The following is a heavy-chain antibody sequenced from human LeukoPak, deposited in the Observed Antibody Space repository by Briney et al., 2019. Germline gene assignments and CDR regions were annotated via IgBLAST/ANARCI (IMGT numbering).Heavy chain of an antibody. J-gene: IGHJ4*02. CDR3: ARLSRGSSAGFDY. Sequence: SETLSLTRTVSGGSISSYYWNWIRQPPGKGLEWIGYMYYSGSSNYNPSLKSRVTISVDTSKNQFSLKLTSVAAADTAVYFCARLSRGSSAGFDYWGQGILVTVSS. V-gene: IGHV4-59*01. CDR2: MYYSGSS. CDR1: GGSISSYY. D-gene: IGHD6-6*01.